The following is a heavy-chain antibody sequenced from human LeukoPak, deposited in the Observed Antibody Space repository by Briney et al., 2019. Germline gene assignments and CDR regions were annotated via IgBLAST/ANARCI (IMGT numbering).Heavy chain of an antibody. CDR2: ISYDGSNK. Sequence: PGRSLRLSCAASGFTFSSYGMHWVRQAPGKGLEWVAVISYDGSNKYYADSVKGRFTISRDNSRNTLYLQMNSLRAEDTAVYYCAKDYTYYYDSSGSEVAYYWGQGTLVTVSS. J-gene: IGHJ4*02. V-gene: IGHV3-30*18. CDR3: AKDYTYYYDSSGSEVAYY. D-gene: IGHD3-22*01. CDR1: GFTFSSYG.